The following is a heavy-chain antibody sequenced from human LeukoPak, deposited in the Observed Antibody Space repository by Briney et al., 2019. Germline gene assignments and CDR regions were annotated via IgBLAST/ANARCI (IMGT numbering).Heavy chain of an antibody. CDR1: GGSFSGYY. CDR2: INHSGST. J-gene: IGHJ4*02. V-gene: IGHV4-34*01. CDR3: ARAPYDILTGYYSYFDY. Sequence: SETLSLTCAVYGGSFSGYYWSWIRQPPGKGLEWIGEINHSGSTNYNPSLKSRVTISVDTSKNQFSLKLSSVTAADTAVYYCARAPYDILTGYYSYFDYWGQGTLVTVSS. D-gene: IGHD3-9*01.